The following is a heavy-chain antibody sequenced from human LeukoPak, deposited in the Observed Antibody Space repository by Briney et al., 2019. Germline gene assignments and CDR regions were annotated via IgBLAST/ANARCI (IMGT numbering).Heavy chain of an antibody. CDR2: ISAYNGNT. D-gene: IGHD3-9*01. V-gene: IGHV1-18*01. J-gene: IGHJ6*02. CDR3: ARAGEVLRYFDWLPLSYYYYGMDV. Sequence: GASVKVSCKASGYTFTSYGISWVRQAPGQGLEWMGWISAYNGNTNYAQKLQGRVTMTTDTSTSTAYMELRSLRSDDTAVYYCARAGEVLRYFDWLPLSYYYYGMDVWGQGTTVTVSS. CDR1: GYTFTSYG.